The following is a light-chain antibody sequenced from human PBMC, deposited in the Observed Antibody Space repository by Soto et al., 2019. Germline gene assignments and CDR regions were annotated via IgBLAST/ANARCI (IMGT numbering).Light chain of an antibody. CDR2: GAS. V-gene: IGKV3-20*01. J-gene: IGKJ2*01. CDR1: QSVSSSY. Sequence: EIVLTQSPGTLSLSPGERATLSCRASQSVSSSYITWYQQKPGQAPRRLIFGASSRATGIPDRFSGSGSGTDFTLTINSLEPEDFAVYYCQQYGSSPLMYTFGQGTKLEIK. CDR3: QQYGSSPLMYT.